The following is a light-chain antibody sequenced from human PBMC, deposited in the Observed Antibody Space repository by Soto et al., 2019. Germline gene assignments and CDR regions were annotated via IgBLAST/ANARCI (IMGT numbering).Light chain of an antibody. CDR2: KSS. CDR3: QKYNSYFWK. Sequence: DIQMTPSPSTLSASVVDRFTITCLASQSISSWLAWYQQKPGKAPKLLIYKSSSLESGVPSRFSGSGSGTEFTLTISSLQPDDFATYYCQKYNSYFWKFGQGTKGDIK. CDR1: QSISSW. V-gene: IGKV1-5*03. J-gene: IGKJ1*01.